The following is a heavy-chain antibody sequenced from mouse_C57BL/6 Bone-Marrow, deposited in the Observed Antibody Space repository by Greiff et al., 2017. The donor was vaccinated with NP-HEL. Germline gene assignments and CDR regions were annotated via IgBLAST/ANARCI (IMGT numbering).Heavy chain of an antibody. J-gene: IGHJ3*01. CDR2: IYPGSGST. CDR3: ARGRYDYDAAWFAY. V-gene: IGHV1-55*01. CDR1: GYTFTSYW. D-gene: IGHD2-4*01. Sequence: QVQLQQPGAELVKPGASVKMSCKASGYTFTSYWITWVKQRPGQGLEWIGDIYPGSGSTNYNEKFKSKATLTVDTSSSTAYMQLNSLKSEDSAVYYCARGRYDYDAAWFAYWGQGTLVTVSA.